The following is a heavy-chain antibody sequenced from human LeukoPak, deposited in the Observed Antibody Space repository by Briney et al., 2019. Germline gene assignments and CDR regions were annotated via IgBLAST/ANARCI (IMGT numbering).Heavy chain of an antibody. J-gene: IGHJ4*02. CDR3: ASLDYGDFGTY. V-gene: IGHV4-34*01. CDR2: INHSGST. D-gene: IGHD4-17*01. CDR1: GGSFSGYY. Sequence: SETLSLTCAVYGGSFSGYYWSWIRQPPGKGLEWIGEINHSGSTNYNPSLKSRVTISVDTFKNQFSLKLSSVTAADTAVYYCASLDYGDFGTYWGQGTLVSVSS.